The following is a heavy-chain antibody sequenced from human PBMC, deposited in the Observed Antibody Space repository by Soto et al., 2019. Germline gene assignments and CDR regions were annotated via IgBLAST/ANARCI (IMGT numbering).Heavy chain of an antibody. CDR1: GGSISSYY. Sequence: QVQLQESGPGLVKPSETLSLTCTVSGGSISSYYWSWIRQPPGKGLEWIGYIYYSGSTNYNPSLKSRGPISIATSKNQFPLKLSSVTAADTAMYYCARDALAYLGCFDPWGQGTLVTVSS. CDR2: IYYSGST. V-gene: IGHV4-59*01. J-gene: IGHJ5*02. CDR3: ARDALAYLGCFDP.